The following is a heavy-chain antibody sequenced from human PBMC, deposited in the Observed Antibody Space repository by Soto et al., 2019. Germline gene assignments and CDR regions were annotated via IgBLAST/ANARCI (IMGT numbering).Heavy chain of an antibody. CDR1: GGSFSGYY. CDR3: ARGLRAGY. CDR2: INHSGST. D-gene: IGHD6-25*01. Sequence: SETLSLTCAVYGGSFSGYYWSWIRQPPGKGLEWIGEINHSGSTNYNPSLKSRVTISVDTSKNQFSLKLSSVTAADTAVYYCARGLRAGYWGQGTLVTVSS. J-gene: IGHJ4*02. V-gene: IGHV4-34*01.